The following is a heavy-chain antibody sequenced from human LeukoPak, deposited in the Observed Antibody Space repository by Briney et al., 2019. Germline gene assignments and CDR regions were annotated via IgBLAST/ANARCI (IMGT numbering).Heavy chain of an antibody. Sequence: GGSLRLSCAASGFTFSDYYISWIRQAPGKGLEWVAAISGSGDSTYYAEDSVKGRFTISRDNSKKTVSLQMHSLRREDTAVYYCVKDLLQWYKFDSWGQGTLVIVSS. CDR2: ISGSGDST. D-gene: IGHD4-23*01. CDR3: VKDLLQWYKFDS. V-gene: IGHV3-23*01. CDR1: GFTFSDYY. J-gene: IGHJ4*02.